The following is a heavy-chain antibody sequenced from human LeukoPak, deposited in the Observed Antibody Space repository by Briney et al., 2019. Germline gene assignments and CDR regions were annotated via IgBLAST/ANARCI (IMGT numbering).Heavy chain of an antibody. CDR3: AKDSYDFWSGYPIDY. CDR1: GFTFSSYG. CDR2: ISYDGSNK. Sequence: GGSLRLSCAASGFTFSSYGMHWVRQAPGKGLEWVAVISYDGSNKYYADSVKGRFTISRDNSKNTLYLQMNSLRAEDTAVYYCAKDSYDFWSGYPIDYWGQGILVTVSS. D-gene: IGHD3-3*01. V-gene: IGHV3-30*18. J-gene: IGHJ4*02.